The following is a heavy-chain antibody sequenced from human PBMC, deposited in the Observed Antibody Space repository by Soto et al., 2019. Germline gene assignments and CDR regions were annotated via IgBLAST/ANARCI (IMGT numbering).Heavy chain of an antibody. J-gene: IGHJ1*01. V-gene: IGHV1-18*01. Sequence: QVQLVQYGAEVKQPGASVKVSCKASGYTFTSYAFSWVRQAPGQGLEWMGWISAYNGNTNDAQKFQGRVTMNTDASTSTAYMELRSLKSDDTAVYYCARNRDRARVPLVFPHGGQGTLVTVSS. CDR1: GYTFTSYA. CDR2: ISAYNGNT. CDR3: ARNRDRARVPLVFPH. D-gene: IGHD3-22*01.